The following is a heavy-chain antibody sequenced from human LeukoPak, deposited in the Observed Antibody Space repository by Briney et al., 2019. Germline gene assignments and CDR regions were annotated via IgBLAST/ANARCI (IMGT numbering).Heavy chain of an antibody. V-gene: IGHV4-39*01. CDR2: LYYTGST. CDR1: GGSISSTNYH. D-gene: IGHD6-13*01. CDR3: ASWRSAAADY. Sequence: SETLSLTCTVSGGSISSTNYHWGWIRQPPGQGLEWIGTLYYTGSTYYNPSLKSRVTISVDTSKNQFSLKVSSANAADTALYYCASWRSAAADYWGQGTLVTVPS. J-gene: IGHJ4*02.